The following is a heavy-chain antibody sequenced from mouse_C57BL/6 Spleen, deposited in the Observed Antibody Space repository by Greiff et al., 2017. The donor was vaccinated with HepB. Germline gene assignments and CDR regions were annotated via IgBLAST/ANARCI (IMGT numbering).Heavy chain of an antibody. J-gene: IGHJ3*01. CDR1: GYSITSGYY. Sequence: ESGPGLVKPSQSLSLTCSVTGYSITSGYYWNWIRQFPGNKLEWMGYISYDGSNNYNPSLKNRISITRDTSKNQFFLKLNSVTTEDTATYYCARMRWLLREFAYWGQGTLVTVSA. CDR2: ISYDGSN. V-gene: IGHV3-6*01. CDR3: ARMRWLLREFAY. D-gene: IGHD2-3*01.